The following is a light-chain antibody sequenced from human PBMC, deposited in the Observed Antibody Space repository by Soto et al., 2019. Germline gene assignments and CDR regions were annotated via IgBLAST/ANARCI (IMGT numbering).Light chain of an antibody. CDR3: SSYTSSITYV. Sequence: QSVLTQPASVSGSPGQSITISCTGTSSDVGNYNYVSWYQQRPDKAPKLMIYDVNNRPSGVSNRFSGSKSGNTASLTISGLQAEDEADYYCSSYTSSITYVFGTGTKVTVL. J-gene: IGLJ1*01. CDR2: DVN. CDR1: SSDVGNYNY. V-gene: IGLV2-14*01.